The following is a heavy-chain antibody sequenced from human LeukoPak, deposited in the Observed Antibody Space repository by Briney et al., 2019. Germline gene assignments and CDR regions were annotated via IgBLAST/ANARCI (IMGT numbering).Heavy chain of an antibody. D-gene: IGHD4-11*01. CDR1: GFTHSHYG. J-gene: IGHJ5*01. Sequence: GGSLRLSCAASGFTHSHYGMHWGRQAPGKGLEWVAVIWSDGTQKYYGDAGKGRFTNSRDNSMKTLFLQMNSLRGDDTAVYYCAKDAQRGFDYSNSLESWGQGTLVTVSS. CDR2: IWSDGTQK. V-gene: IGHV3-33*02. CDR3: AKDAQRGFDYSNSLES.